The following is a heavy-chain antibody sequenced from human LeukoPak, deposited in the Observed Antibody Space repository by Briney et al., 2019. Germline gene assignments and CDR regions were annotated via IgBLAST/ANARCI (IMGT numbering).Heavy chain of an antibody. J-gene: IGHJ5*02. CDR2: ISYDGSNK. V-gene: IGHV3-30*04. CDR3: AAPARKESWFDP. CDR1: GFTFSSYA. Sequence: GRSLRLSCAASGFTFSSYAMHWVRQAPGKGLEWVAVISYDGSNKYYADSVKGRFTISRDNSKNTLYLQMNSLRAEDTAVYYCAAPARKESWFDPWGQGTLVTVSS.